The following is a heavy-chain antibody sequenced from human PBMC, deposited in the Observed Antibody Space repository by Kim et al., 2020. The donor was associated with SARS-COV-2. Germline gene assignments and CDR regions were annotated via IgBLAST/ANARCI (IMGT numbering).Heavy chain of an antibody. CDR2: INHSGST. V-gene: IGHV4-34*01. D-gene: IGHD6-13*01. J-gene: IGHJ2*01. CDR3: ASNGYSSHWYFDL. CDR1: GGSFSGYY. Sequence: SETLSLTCAVYGGSFSGYYWSWIRQPPGKGLEWIGEINHSGSTNYNPSLKSRVTISVDTSKNQFSLKLSSVTAADTAVYYCASNGYSSHWYFDLWGRGTLVTVSS.